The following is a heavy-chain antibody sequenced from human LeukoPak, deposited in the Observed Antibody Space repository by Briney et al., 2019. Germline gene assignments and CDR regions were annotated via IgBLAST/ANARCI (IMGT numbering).Heavy chain of an antibody. CDR1: GFPFSASA. J-gene: IGHJ5*02. CDR3: ATVKYDYGDPVGWFDP. CDR2: ILSTGTT. V-gene: IGHV3-23*01. D-gene: IGHD4-17*01. Sequence: GGSLRLSCAASGFPFSASAMTWVRQAPGKGLEWVSHILSTGTTYYADSVRGRFTISRDNSKNTLYLLMTSLRADDTAVYCCATVKYDYGDPVGWFDPWGQGTLVTVSS.